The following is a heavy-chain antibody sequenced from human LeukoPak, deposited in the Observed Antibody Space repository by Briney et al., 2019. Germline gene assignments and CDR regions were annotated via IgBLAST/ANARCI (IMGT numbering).Heavy chain of an antibody. CDR1: GFTFSSYW. D-gene: IGHD3-16*01. V-gene: IGHV3-7*03. J-gene: IGHJ6*02. CDR2: INHNGNVN. CDR3: ARGGGLDV. Sequence: GGSLSLSCAASGFTFSSYWMNWACQAPGKGLEWVASINHNGNVNYYVDSVKGRFTISGDNAKNSLYLQMSNLRAEDTAVYFCARGGGLDVWGQGATVTVSS.